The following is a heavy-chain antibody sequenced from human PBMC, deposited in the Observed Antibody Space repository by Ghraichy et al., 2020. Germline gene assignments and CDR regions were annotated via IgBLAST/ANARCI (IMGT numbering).Heavy chain of an antibody. CDR3: ARGRAGVYKLARYYYYYYMDV. CDR1: GFTFSSYS. V-gene: IGHV3-21*01. Sequence: GESLNISCAASGFTFSSYSMNWVRQAPGKGLEWVSSISSSSSYIYYADSVKGRFTISRDNAKNSLYLQMNSLRAEDTAVYYCARGRAGVYKLARYYYYYYMDVWGKGTTVTVSS. J-gene: IGHJ6*03. D-gene: IGHD6-13*01. CDR2: ISSSSSYI.